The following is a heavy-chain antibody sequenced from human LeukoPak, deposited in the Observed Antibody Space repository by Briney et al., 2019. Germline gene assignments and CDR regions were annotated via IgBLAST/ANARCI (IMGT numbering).Heavy chain of an antibody. Sequence: GASVKVSCKASGYTFTAYFIHWVRQAPGQGLEWMGWINPNSGATTYAQKFQGRVTMTRDTSISTAYMELSRLRSDDTAVYYCARTQSLGVDYWGQGTLVTVSS. CDR1: GYTFTAYF. J-gene: IGHJ4*02. D-gene: IGHD3-16*01. CDR3: ARTQSLGVDY. V-gene: IGHV1-2*02. CDR2: INPNSGAT.